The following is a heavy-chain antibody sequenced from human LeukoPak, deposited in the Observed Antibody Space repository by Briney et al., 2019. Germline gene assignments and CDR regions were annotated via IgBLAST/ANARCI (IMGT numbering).Heavy chain of an antibody. CDR1: GFTFSSYA. V-gene: IGHV3-30-3*01. CDR3: ARDRVAYGAYYGMDV. J-gene: IGHJ6*02. D-gene: IGHD4-17*01. CDR2: ISYDGSNK. Sequence: GGSLRPSCAASGFTFSSYAMHWVRQAPGKGLEWVAVISYDGSNKYYADSVKGRFTISRDNSKNTLYLQMNSLRAEDTAVYYCARDRVAYGAYYGMDVWGQGTTVTVSS.